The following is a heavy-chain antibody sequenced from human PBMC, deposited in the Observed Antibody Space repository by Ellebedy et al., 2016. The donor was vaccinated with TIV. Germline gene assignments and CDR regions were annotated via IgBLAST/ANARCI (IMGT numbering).Heavy chain of an antibody. D-gene: IGHD1-14*01. V-gene: IGHV4-4*07. CDR1: GGSSSSSY. CDR3: ARLKQSRDRSHWYFDL. Sequence: SETLSLXCTVSGGSSSSSYWSWIRQAAGKGLGWIGRIFMSGSTSNNPSLKTRVTMSVDASTTQLSLNLSSVIAADTAVYFCARLKQSRDRSHWYFDLWGRGTLVTVSS. J-gene: IGHJ2*01. CDR2: IFMSGST.